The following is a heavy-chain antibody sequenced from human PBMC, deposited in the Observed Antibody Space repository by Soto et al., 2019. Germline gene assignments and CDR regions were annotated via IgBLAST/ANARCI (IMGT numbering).Heavy chain of an antibody. D-gene: IGHD6-6*01. Sequence: GGSLRLSCTASGFTFGDYAMSWFRQAPGKGLEWVGSIRSKAYGGTTEYAASVKGRFTISRDDSKSIAYLQMNSLKTEDTAVYYCTRDLGRRSSSSGYGMDVWGQGTTVTVSS. CDR3: TRDLGRRSSSSGYGMDV. CDR2: IRSKAYGGTT. J-gene: IGHJ6*02. V-gene: IGHV3-49*03. CDR1: GFTFGDYA.